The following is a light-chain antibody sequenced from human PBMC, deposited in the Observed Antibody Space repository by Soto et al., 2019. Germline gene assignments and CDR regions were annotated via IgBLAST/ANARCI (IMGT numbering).Light chain of an antibody. CDR1: NIGSKS. CDR3: QVWDSSSDHPV. Sequence: SYELTQPPSVSVAPGKTARITCGGNNIGSKSVHWYQQKPGQAPVLVIYYDSDRPSGIPERFSGSNSGNTATLTISRVEAGDEAECYCQVWDSSSDHPVFGGGTTVTVL. J-gene: IGLJ2*01. V-gene: IGLV3-21*04. CDR2: YDS.